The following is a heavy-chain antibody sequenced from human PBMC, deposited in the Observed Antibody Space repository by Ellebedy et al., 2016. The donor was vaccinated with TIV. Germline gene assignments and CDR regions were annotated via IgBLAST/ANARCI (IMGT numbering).Heavy chain of an antibody. D-gene: IGHD4-17*01. V-gene: IGHV1-69*06. CDR3: ARDGTTVTTLHYFYYGMDV. CDR2: IIPLFGSA. CDR1: GGSFNNYA. Sequence: AASVKVSCKASGGSFNNYAFNWVRQAPGQGLEWMGGIIPLFGSATYAQKFQGRVTITADKSTSTAYMELSNLKSVDTAVYYCARDGTTVTTLHYFYYGMDVWGQGTTVTVSS. J-gene: IGHJ6*02.